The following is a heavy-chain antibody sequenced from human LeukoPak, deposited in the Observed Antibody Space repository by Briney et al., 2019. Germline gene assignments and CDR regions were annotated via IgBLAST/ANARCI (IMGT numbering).Heavy chain of an antibody. J-gene: IGHJ4*02. CDR2: IKQDGSEK. V-gene: IGHV3-7*01. Sequence: GGSLRLSCAASAFTISSYWMSWVRQTPGKGLEWVANIKQDGSEKYYVDSVKGRFTISRDNSKNTLYLQMNSLRAEDTAVYYCAKDSGGPDYWGQGTLVTVSS. CDR3: AKDSGGPDY. D-gene: IGHD4-23*01. CDR1: AFTISSYW.